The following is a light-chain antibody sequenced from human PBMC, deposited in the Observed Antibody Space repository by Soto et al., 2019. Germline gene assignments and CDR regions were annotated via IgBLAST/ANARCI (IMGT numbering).Light chain of an antibody. CDR3: QQYDNLPLFT. CDR1: HDISNY. CDR2: DAS. J-gene: IGKJ3*01. V-gene: IGKV1-33*01. Sequence: IQMTQSPSSXSASVGDRVTITCQASHDISNYLNWYQQKPGKAPKLLIFDASNLEVGVPSRLSGSGSGTDFTFTITSLQPEDVATYYCQQYDNLPLFTFGPGTKVDIK.